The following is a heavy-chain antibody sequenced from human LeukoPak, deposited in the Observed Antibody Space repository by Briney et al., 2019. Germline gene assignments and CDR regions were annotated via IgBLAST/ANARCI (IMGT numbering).Heavy chain of an antibody. Sequence: PSETLSLTCTVSGGSISSSSYYWGWIRQPPGKGLEWIGSIYYSGSTYYNPSLKSRVTISVDTSKNQFSLKLSSVTAADTAVYYCARTPSIAVADHTNWFDPWGQGTLVTVSS. CDR1: GGSISSSSYY. CDR3: ARTPSIAVADHTNWFDP. J-gene: IGHJ5*02. D-gene: IGHD6-19*01. CDR2: IYYSGST. V-gene: IGHV4-39*01.